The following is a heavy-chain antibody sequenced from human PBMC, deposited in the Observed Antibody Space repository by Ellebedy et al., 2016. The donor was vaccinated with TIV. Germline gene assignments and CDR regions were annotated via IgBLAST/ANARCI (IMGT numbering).Heavy chain of an antibody. V-gene: IGHV3-7*01. D-gene: IGHD5-18*01. CDR1: GFTFSSYW. CDR2: IKQDGSEK. CDR3: ARSRGYSYQDY. J-gene: IGHJ4*02. Sequence: GESLKISCAASGFTFSSYWMSWVRQAPGKGLEWVANIKQDGSEKYYVDSVKGRFTISRDNAKNSLYLQMNSLRAEDTAVYYCARSRGYSYQDYWGQGTLVTVSS.